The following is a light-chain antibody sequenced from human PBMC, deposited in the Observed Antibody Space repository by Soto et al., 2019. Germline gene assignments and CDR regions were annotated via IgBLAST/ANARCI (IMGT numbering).Light chain of an antibody. J-gene: IGKJ5*01. CDR1: QSVSSY. CDR3: QQRGEWPPGAT. V-gene: IGKV3-11*01. CDR2: DAS. Sequence: EIVLTPSPATLSLSPWERAALSGSASQSVSSYLAWYQQKPGQAPRLLIYDASNRATGIPARFSGSGSGTDFTLTISSLEPEDFAVYYCQQRGEWPPGATFGQGTRLEI.